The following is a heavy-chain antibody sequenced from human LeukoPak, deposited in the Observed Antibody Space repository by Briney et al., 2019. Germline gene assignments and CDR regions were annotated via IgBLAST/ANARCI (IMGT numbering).Heavy chain of an antibody. J-gene: IGHJ6*03. V-gene: IGHV4-39*01. D-gene: IGHD3-10*01. CDR2: IYYSVNT. CDR3: AKHQESMIRGVLYHMDV. Sequence: SETLSLTCTVSGGSISNFDYYWGWIRQPPGKGLEWIGSIYYSVNTYYSPSLKSRLTISVDTSKNQFSLRLRSVTAADTAVYYCAKHQESMIRGVLYHMDVWGKGTTVSISS. CDR1: GGSISNFDYY.